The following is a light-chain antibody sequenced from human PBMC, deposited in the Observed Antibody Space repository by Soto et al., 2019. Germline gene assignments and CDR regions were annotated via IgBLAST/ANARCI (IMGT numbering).Light chain of an antibody. Sequence: QSALTRHASVSGSPGQSITISCTGTSSDVGCYNYVSWYQQHPGKAPKLMIYEVSNRPSGVSNRFSGSKSGNTASLTISGLQAEDDADYYCSSYTSSSPYVFGTGTKVTVL. CDR3: SSYTSSSPYV. V-gene: IGLV2-14*01. CDR2: EVS. J-gene: IGLJ1*01. CDR1: SSDVGCYNY.